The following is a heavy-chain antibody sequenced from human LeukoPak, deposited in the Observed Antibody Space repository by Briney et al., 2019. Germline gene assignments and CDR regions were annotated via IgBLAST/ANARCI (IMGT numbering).Heavy chain of an antibody. Sequence: ASVHVSCKASGYTFIHYYIHWVRQAPGQGLEWMGWIDPNSGGPHYTQKFQGRITMTRDTSISTAYLELSGLTSDDTAVYYCARRLSTWCEGWFDPWGQGTLVTVSS. CDR1: GYTFIHYY. CDR3: ARRLSTWCEGWFDP. D-gene: IGHD6-13*01. J-gene: IGHJ5*02. CDR2: IDPNSGGP. V-gene: IGHV1-2*02.